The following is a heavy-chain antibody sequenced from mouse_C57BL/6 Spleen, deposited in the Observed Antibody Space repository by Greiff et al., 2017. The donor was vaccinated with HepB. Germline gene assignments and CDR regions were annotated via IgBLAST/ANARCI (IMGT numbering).Heavy chain of an antibody. CDR3: ARNWAYYAMDY. J-gene: IGHJ4*01. CDR2: ISSGSSTI. V-gene: IGHV5-17*01. CDR1: GFTFSDYG. D-gene: IGHD4-1*01. Sequence: EVKLMESGGGLVKPGGSLKLSCAASGFTFSDYGMHWVRQAPEKGLEWVAYISSGSSTIYYADTVKGRFTISSDNAKNTLFLQMTSLRSEDTAMYYCARNWAYYAMDYWGQGTSVTVSS.